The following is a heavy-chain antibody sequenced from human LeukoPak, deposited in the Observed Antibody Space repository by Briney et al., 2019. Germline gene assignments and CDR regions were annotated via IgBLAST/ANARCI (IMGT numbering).Heavy chain of an antibody. CDR3: ARGPGYCSGGSCYRPYYYYHMDV. CDR1: GGSFSGYY. Sequence: PSETLSLTCAVYGGSFSGYYWSWIRQPPGKGLEWIGEINHNGSTNYNPSLKSRVTISVDTSKNQFSLKLSSVTAADTAVYYCARGPGYCSGGSCYRPYYYYHMDVWGKGTTVTVSS. V-gene: IGHV4-34*01. CDR2: INHNGST. J-gene: IGHJ6*03. D-gene: IGHD2-15*01.